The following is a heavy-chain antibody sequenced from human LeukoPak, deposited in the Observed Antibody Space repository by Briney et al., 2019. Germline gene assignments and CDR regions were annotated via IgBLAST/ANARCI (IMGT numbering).Heavy chain of an antibody. CDR2: IIPIFGTA. Sequence: SVKVSCKASGGTFSSYAISWVRQAPGQGLEWMGGIIPIFGTANYAQKFQGRVTITTDESTSTAYMELSSLRSEDTAVYYCARGRVGATPLDYWGQGTLVTVSS. CDR1: GGTFSSYA. J-gene: IGHJ4*02. D-gene: IGHD1-26*01. V-gene: IGHV1-69*05. CDR3: ARGRVGATPLDY.